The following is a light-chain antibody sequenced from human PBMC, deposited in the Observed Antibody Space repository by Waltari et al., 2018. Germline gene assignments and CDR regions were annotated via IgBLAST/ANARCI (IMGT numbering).Light chain of an antibody. Sequence: SFELTQPPSLSVSPGQTARITCSGDALSKQYAHWHQQRPGLAPVLVIYKDSGRPSGIPERFSGSSSGTTVTLTLSGVQAEDEADYYCQSADSSGSVVFGGGTKLTVL. CDR1: ALSKQY. J-gene: IGLJ2*01. CDR2: KDS. CDR3: QSADSSGSVV. V-gene: IGLV3-25*03.